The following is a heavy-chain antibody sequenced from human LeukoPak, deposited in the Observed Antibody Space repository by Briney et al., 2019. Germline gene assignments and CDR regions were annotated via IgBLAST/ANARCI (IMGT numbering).Heavy chain of an antibody. CDR1: GYTFTVYY. CDR2: INPNSGAT. CDR3: ARDGTSFYYDSAGYYYFEY. J-gene: IGHJ4*02. D-gene: IGHD3-22*01. V-gene: IGHV1-2*02. Sequence: GASVKVSCMGSGYTFTVYYIHRVRQAPGQGLEWMGWINPNSGATNYAQKFQGRVTMTRDTSIGTAYMELSRLRSDDTAVYYCARDGTSFYYDSAGYYYFEYWGQGTLVTVSS.